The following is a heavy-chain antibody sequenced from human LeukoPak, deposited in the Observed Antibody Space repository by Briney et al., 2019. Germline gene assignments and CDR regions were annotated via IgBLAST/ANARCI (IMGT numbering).Heavy chain of an antibody. CDR3: ARDNGSGWFKTFDY. Sequence: SQTLSLTCTVSGGSISSGDYYWSWIRQPPGKGLEWIGYIYYSGSTYYNPSLKSRVTISVYTSKNQFSLKLSSVTAADTAVYYCARDNGSGWFKTFDYWGQGTLVTVSS. CDR1: GGSISSGDYY. D-gene: IGHD6-19*01. J-gene: IGHJ4*02. V-gene: IGHV4-30-4*01. CDR2: IYYSGST.